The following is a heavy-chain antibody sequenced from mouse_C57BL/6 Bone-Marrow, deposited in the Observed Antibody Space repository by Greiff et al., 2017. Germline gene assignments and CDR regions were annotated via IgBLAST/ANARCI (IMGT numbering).Heavy chain of an antibody. CDR2: INPGSGGT. J-gene: IGHJ1*03. D-gene: IGHD2-4*01. CDR3: ARRLAHWYFDV. V-gene: IGHV1-54*01. CDR1: GYAFTNYL. Sequence: QVQLKESGAELVRPGTSVKVSCKASGYAFTNYLIEWVKQRPGQGLEWIGVINPGSGGTNYNEKFKGKATLTADNSSSTAYMQLSSLTSEDSAVYFCARRLAHWYFDVWGTGTTVTVSS.